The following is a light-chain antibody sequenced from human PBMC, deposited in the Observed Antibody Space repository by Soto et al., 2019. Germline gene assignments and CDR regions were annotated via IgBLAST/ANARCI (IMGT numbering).Light chain of an antibody. CDR1: QSVLYSSNNKNY. CDR3: QQYYNNSHT. Sequence: DIVMTQSPDSLAVSLGERATINCKSSQSVLYSSNNKNYLAWYQQKPGQSPKLLISWASTRESGVPDRFSGSGSGTDFTLTISSLQAEDVAVYYCQQYYNNSHTFGQGTKLEIK. CDR2: WAS. J-gene: IGKJ2*01. V-gene: IGKV4-1*01.